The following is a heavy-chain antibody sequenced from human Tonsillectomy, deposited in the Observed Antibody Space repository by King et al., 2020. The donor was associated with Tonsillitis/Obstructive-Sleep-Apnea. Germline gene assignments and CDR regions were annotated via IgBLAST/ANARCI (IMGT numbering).Heavy chain of an antibody. V-gene: IGHV4-34*01. J-gene: IGHJ4*02. D-gene: IGHD3-22*01. CDR1: GGSFSAYY. Sequence: HVQLQQWGAGLLKPSETLSLTCAVYGGSFSAYYWNWIRQPPGKGLEWIGEINHSGSTNYNPSLKSRVTISVDTSKNQFSLKLSSVTAADTAVYYCARTLSYDSSGYFGYWGQGTLVTVSS. CDR2: INHSGST. CDR3: ARTLSYDSSGYFGY.